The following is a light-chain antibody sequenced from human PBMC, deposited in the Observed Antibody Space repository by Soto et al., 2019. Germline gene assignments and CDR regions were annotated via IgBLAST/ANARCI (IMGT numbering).Light chain of an antibody. CDR3: TSYTVYNTYV. Sequence: QSALTQPPSASGSPGQSVTISCTGTSSDVGGYNFVSWYQQHPGKAPKLMIYDVSQQSSGVPDRFSGSKSGNTASLTVSGLQAEDEADYYCTSYTVYNTYVFGTGTKVTVL. J-gene: IGLJ1*01. V-gene: IGLV2-8*01. CDR2: DVS. CDR1: SSDVGGYNF.